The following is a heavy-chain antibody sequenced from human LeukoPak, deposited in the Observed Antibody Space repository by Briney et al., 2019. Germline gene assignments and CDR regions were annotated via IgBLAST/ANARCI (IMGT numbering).Heavy chain of an antibody. CDR3: AKTRGGVVATTSDN. CDR2: ISGSGDSI. Sequence: LAGGSLRLSCAASGFIFSSYAMSWVRQAPGKGLEWVSVISGSGDSIYDADSVKGRFTISRDNSKNTLYLQMNSLRVEDTAVYYCAKTRGGVVATTSDNWGQGTLVTVSS. D-gene: IGHD5-12*01. J-gene: IGHJ4*02. CDR1: GFIFSSYA. V-gene: IGHV3-23*01.